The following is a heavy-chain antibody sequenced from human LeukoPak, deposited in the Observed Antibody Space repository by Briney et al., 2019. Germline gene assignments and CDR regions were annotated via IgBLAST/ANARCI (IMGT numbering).Heavy chain of an antibody. V-gene: IGHV4-59*01. CDR3: ARINYFDRSGYFYDDY. CDR2: IYYSGST. Sequence: SKTLSLTCIVSGGSISGYYWSWIRQPPGKGLEWIGYIYYSGSTNYNPSLKSRVTISIDTSKNQFSLKLSSVTAADTVVYYCARINYFDRSGYFYDDYWGQGTLVTVSS. CDR1: GGSISGYY. D-gene: IGHD3-22*01. J-gene: IGHJ4*02.